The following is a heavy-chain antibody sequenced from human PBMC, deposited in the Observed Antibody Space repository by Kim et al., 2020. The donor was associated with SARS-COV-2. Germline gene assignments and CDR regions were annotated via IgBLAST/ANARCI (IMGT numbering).Heavy chain of an antibody. V-gene: IGHV3-74*01. J-gene: IGHJ3*02. CDR2: INGDGSYT. CDR3: ARGLTGTTGDEAFDI. CDR1: GFTFANYW. Sequence: GGSLRLSCAASGFTFANYWLHWVRVRQAPGKGLVWVSRINGDGSYTNYADSVKGRFTISRDNAKDTFYLQMNSLRAEDTAVYYCARGLTGTTGDEAFDIWGQGTTVTVSS. D-gene: IGHD1-1*01.